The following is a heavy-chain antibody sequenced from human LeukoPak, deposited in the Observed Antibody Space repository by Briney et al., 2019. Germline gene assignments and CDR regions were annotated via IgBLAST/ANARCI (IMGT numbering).Heavy chain of an antibody. V-gene: IGHV1-8*01. Sequence: ASVKVSCKASGYTFTSYDINWVRQASGQGLEWMGWMNPNSGNTGYAQKFQGRVTMTRNTSISTAYMELSSLRSEDTAVYYCARGSPLGSCFHVTMVRGVSSGMDVWGQGTTVNVSS. CDR1: GYTFTSYD. D-gene: IGHD3-10*01. CDR3: ARGSPLGSCFHVTMVRGVSSGMDV. CDR2: MNPNSGNT. J-gene: IGHJ6*02.